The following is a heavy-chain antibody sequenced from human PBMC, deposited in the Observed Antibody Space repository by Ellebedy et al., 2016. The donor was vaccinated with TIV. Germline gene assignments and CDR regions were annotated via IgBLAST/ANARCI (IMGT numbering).Heavy chain of an antibody. CDR1: GGSISPYY. V-gene: IGHV4-4*07. J-gene: IGHJ4*02. CDR2: VYASGGT. CDR3: ARGGLRPMFRGVFDS. D-gene: IGHD3-10*01. Sequence: MPGGSLRLSCTVSGGSISPYYWSWIRQPAGKRLEWIGRVYASGGTNYNPSLKSRITVSVDTSKNQFSLTLSSVTAADTAVYYCARGGLRPMFRGVFDSWGQGILVTVSS.